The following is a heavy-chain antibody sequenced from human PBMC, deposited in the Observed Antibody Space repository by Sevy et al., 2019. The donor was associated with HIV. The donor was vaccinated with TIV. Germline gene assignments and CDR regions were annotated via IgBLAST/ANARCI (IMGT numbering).Heavy chain of an antibody. CDR3: ARSILAVAGSYGMDV. J-gene: IGHJ6*02. CDR2: ISSYGNEA. D-gene: IGHD6-19*01. Sequence: GGSLRLSCEASGFNFSNYVLHWVRQAPGKGLEWVTFISSYGNEADYVDSVKGRFTISRDDSKNTLYLQMNSLRPEDTAVYYCARSILAVAGSYGMDVWGQGTTVTVSS. V-gene: IGHV3-30*03. CDR1: GFNFSNYV.